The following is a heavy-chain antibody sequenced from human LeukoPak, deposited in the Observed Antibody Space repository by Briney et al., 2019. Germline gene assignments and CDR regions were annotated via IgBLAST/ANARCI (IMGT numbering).Heavy chain of an antibody. CDR3: ARDLPPYYFDY. CDR1: GGTFSSYA. V-gene: IGHV1-69*04. CDR2: IIPILGIA. J-gene: IGHJ4*02. Sequence: SVKVSCKASGGTFSSYAISWVRRAPGQGLEWMGRIIPILGIANYAQKFQGRVTITADKSTSTAYMDLSSLRSEDTAVYYCARDLPPYYFDYWGQGTLVTVSS.